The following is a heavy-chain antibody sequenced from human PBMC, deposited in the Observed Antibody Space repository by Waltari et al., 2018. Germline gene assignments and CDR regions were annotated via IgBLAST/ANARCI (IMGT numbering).Heavy chain of an antibody. CDR1: GFTFDDYA. J-gene: IGHJ1*01. D-gene: IGHD6-13*01. CDR2: ISWNSGSI. Sequence: EVQLVESGGGLVQPGRSLRLSCAASGFTFDDYAMHWVRQAPGKGLEWVSGISWNSGSIGYADSVKGRFTISRDNAKNSLYLQMNSLRAEDMALYYCAKSSSSWGEEYFQHWGQGTLVTVSS. CDR3: AKSSSSWGEEYFQH. V-gene: IGHV3-9*03.